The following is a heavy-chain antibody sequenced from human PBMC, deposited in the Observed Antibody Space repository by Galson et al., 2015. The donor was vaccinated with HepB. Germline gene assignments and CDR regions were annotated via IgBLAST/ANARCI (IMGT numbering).Heavy chain of an antibody. CDR3: ARSAKWLVPEGLFDY. CDR1: GFTFSSYA. Sequence: SLRLSCAASGFTFSSYAMHWVRQAPGKGLEWVAVISYDGSNKYYADSVKGRFTISRDNSKDTLYLQMNSLRAEDTAVYYCARSAKWLVPEGLFDYWGQGTLVTVSS. J-gene: IGHJ4*02. D-gene: IGHD6-19*01. V-gene: IGHV3-30-3*01. CDR2: ISYDGSNK.